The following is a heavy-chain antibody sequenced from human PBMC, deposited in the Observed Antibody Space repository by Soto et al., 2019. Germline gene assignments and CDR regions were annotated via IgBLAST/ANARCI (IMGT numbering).Heavy chain of an antibody. CDR3: ATDSTLYSSPPGPLEY. J-gene: IGHJ4*02. V-gene: IGHV4-30-4*01. Sequence: QVQLRESGPGLVKPSQTLSLTCTVSGDSISSGDYYWSWIRQPPGKGLEWIGCIYYSGNTYYNPSLRSRCCNPADTSNNPFSMQLSSETVAATAVYYCATDSTLYSSPPGPLEYCGLGTLVSVSS. D-gene: IGHD6-13*01. CDR1: GDSISSGDYY. CDR2: IYYSGNT.